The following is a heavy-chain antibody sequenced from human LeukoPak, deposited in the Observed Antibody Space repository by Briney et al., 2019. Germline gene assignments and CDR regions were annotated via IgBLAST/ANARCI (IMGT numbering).Heavy chain of an antibody. J-gene: IGHJ4*02. Sequence: SETLSLTCTVSGGSISSYYWSWIRQPPGKGLEWIGYIYYSGSTNYNPSLKSRVTISVDTSKNQFSLKLSSVTAADTAVYYCARGGAGTTDYWGQGTLVTVSS. CDR1: GGSISSYY. D-gene: IGHD1-7*01. CDR2: IYYSGST. CDR3: ARGGAGTTDY. V-gene: IGHV4-59*01.